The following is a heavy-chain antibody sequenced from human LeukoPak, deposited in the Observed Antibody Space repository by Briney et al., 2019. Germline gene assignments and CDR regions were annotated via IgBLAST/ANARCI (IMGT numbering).Heavy chain of an antibody. V-gene: IGHV3-53*01. Sequence: PGGSLRLSCAASGFTFSSYGMSWVRQAPGKGLEWVAVVYSGGRTYYADSVKGRFTISRDNSKNTLYLQMNSLRAEDTAVYYCARVYYGSGSLHYYYYYMDVWGKGTTVTISS. CDR3: ARVYYGSGSLHYYYYYMDV. J-gene: IGHJ6*03. CDR2: VYSGGRT. D-gene: IGHD3-10*01. CDR1: GFTFSSYG.